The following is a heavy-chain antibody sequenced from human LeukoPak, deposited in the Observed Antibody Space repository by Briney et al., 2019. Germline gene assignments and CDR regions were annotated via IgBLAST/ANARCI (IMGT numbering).Heavy chain of an antibody. CDR3: ARTPRDTAMVGVWYFDY. D-gene: IGHD5-18*01. CDR1: GYTFTSYA. J-gene: IGHJ4*02. CDR2: INAGNGNT. Sequence: GRSLRLSCAASGYTFTSYAMHWVRQAPGQRLEWMGWINAGNGNTKYSQKFQGRVTIARDTSASTAYMELSSLGSEDTAVYYCARTPRDTAMVGVWYFDYWGQGTLVTVSS. V-gene: IGHV1-3*01.